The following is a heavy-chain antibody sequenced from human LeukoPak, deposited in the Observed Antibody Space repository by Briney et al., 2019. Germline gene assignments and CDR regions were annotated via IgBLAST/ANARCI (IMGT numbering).Heavy chain of an antibody. D-gene: IGHD6-19*01. CDR3: ARGGSSGPFDY. V-gene: IGHV1-2*06. CDR2: INPNSGGT. Sequence: ASVKVSCKASGYTFTSYDINWVRQATGQGLEWMGRINPNSGGTNYAQKFQGRVTMTRDTSISTAYMELSRLRSDDTAVYYCARGGSSGPFDYWGQGTLVTVSS. CDR1: GYTFTSYD. J-gene: IGHJ4*02.